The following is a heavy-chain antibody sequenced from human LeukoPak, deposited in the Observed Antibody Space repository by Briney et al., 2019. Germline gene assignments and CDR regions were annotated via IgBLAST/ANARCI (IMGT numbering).Heavy chain of an antibody. V-gene: IGHV4-34*01. CDR2: INHSGST. CDR1: GGSFSGYY. J-gene: IGHJ4*02. Sequence: SETLSLTCAVSGGSFSGYYWSWIRQPPGKGLEWIGEINHSGSTNYSPSLKSRVTISVDTSKNQFSLKLSSVTAADTAVYYCARGLPLDSGSYYVHWGQGTLVTVSS. CDR3: ARGLPLDSGSYYVH. D-gene: IGHD1-26*01.